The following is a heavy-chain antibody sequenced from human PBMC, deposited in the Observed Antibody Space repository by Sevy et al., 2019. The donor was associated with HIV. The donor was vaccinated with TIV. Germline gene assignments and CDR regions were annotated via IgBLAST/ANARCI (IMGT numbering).Heavy chain of an antibody. D-gene: IGHD3-22*01. CDR3: ARVPIPYDSSCYYFDY. V-gene: IGHV3-30-3*01. CDR2: ISYDGSNK. J-gene: IGHJ4*02. Sequence: GGSLRLSCAASGFTFSSYAMHWVRQAPGKGLEWVAVISYDGSNKYYADSVKGRFTISRDNSKNMLYLQMNSLRAEDTAVYYCARVPIPYDSSCYYFDYWGQGTLVTVSS. CDR1: GFTFSSYA.